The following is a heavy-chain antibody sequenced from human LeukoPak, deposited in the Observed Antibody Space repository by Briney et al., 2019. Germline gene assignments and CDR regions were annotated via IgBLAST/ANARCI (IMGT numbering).Heavy chain of an antibody. CDR1: GFTFSSFG. CDR2: IYYDGSKT. V-gene: IGHV3-30*02. CDR3: AKDINYYESSGLLGDY. J-gene: IGHJ4*02. D-gene: IGHD3-22*01. Sequence: GGSLRLSCAASGFTFSSFGMHWVRQAPGKGLEWAAFIYYDGSKTYYADSVKGRFTISRDNSKNTLFLQMNSLRAEDTAVYYCAKDINYYESSGLLGDYWGQGTLVTVSS.